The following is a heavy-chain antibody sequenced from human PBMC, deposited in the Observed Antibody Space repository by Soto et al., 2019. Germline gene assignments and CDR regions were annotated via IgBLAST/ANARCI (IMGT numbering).Heavy chain of an antibody. CDR3: TRYPLYSSSSPELDY. J-gene: IGHJ4*02. CDR1: GFTFGDYA. CDR2: IRSKAYGGTT. Sequence: PGGSLRLSCTASGFTFGDYAMSWVRQAPGKGLEWVGFIRSKAYGGTTEYAASVKGRFTISRDDSKSIAYLQMNSLKTEDTAVYYCTRYPLYSSSSPELDYWGQGTLVTVS. V-gene: IGHV3-49*04. D-gene: IGHD6-13*01.